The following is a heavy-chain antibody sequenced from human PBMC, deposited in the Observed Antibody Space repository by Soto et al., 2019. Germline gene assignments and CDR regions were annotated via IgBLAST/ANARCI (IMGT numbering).Heavy chain of an antibody. D-gene: IGHD6-19*01. CDR3: ARLVSGSSGWYDNYGMDD. Sequence: SETLSLTCTVSGGSISSSSYYWGWIRQPPGKGLEWIRSIYYSGGTYYKPSLKSRVTISVDTSKNQFSLKLSSVTAADTAVYYCARLVSGSSGWYDNYGMDDWGQGTTVT. CDR2: IYYSGGT. V-gene: IGHV4-39*01. CDR1: GGSISSSSYY. J-gene: IGHJ6*02.